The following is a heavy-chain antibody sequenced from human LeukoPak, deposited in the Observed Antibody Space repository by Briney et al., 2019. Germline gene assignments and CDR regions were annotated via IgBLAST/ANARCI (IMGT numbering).Heavy chain of an antibody. CDR2: IYSGGST. D-gene: IGHD6-19*01. J-gene: IGHJ5*02. CDR1: GGSFSTYY. Sequence: WETLSLTCTVSGGSFSTYYWTWLRQPPGKGLEWIGYIYSGGSTNYNPSLKSRVTISLDTSKNQFSLKLTSVTAADTAVYYCARREAVTGTPRAWFDPWGQGTLVTVSS. V-gene: IGHV4-59*08. CDR3: ARREAVTGTPRAWFDP.